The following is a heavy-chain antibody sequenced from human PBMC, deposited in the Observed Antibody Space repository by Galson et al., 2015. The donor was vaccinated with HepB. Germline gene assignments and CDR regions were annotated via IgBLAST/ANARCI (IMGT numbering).Heavy chain of an antibody. CDR1: GFTFSSYS. Sequence: LRLSCAVSGFTFSSYSMHWVRQAPGKGLEYVSAISRNGGSTYFADSVKGRFTISRDNSKNTLYLQMSSLRAEDTAVYYCVKEGYSNGWYYFDYWGQGTLVTVSS. CDR2: ISRNGGST. J-gene: IGHJ4*02. D-gene: IGHD6-19*01. V-gene: IGHV3-64D*06. CDR3: VKEGYSNGWYYFDY.